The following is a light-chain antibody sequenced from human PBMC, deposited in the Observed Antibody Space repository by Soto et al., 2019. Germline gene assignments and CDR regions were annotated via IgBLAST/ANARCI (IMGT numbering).Light chain of an antibody. CDR2: RAS. Sequence: DIQMTQSPSILSASVGERVTITCRASQRISSWLAWYQQKPGKAPKLLIYRASNLESGVPSRFSGSGSGTEFTLTISSLQPDDFATYYCQQYNSYWTFGQGTRVEIK. CDR3: QQYNSYWT. V-gene: IGKV1-5*03. J-gene: IGKJ1*01. CDR1: QRISSW.